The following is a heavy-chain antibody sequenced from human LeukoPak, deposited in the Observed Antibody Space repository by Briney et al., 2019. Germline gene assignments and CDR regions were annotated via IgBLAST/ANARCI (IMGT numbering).Heavy chain of an antibody. J-gene: IGHJ5*02. CDR2: IYYSGST. CDR3: ARGRARFLEWLNLRDNWFDP. V-gene: IGHV4-38-2*02. D-gene: IGHD3-3*01. CDR1: GYSISSGYY. Sequence: SETLSLTCTVSGYSISSGYYWGWIRQPPGKGLEWIGYIYYSGSTNYNPSLKSRVTISVDTSKNQFSLKLSSVTAADTAVYYCARGRARFLEWLNLRDNWFDPWGQGTLVTVSS.